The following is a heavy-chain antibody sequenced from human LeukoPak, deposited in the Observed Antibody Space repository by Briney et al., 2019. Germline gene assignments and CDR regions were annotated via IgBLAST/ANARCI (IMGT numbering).Heavy chain of an antibody. CDR2: IIPILGIA. D-gene: IGHD5-12*01. CDR3: ARGPRGYSGYDIDY. CDR1: GGTFSSYT. Sequence: SVKVSCKASGGTFSSYTISWVRQAPGQGLDWMGRIIPILGIANYAQKFQGRVTITADKSTSTAYLELSSLRSEDTAVYYCARGPRGYSGYDIDYWGQGTLVTVSS. V-gene: IGHV1-69*02. J-gene: IGHJ4*02.